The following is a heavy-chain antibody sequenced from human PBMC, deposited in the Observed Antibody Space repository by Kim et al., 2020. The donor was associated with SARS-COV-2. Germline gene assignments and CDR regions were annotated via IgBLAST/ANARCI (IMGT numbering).Heavy chain of an antibody. CDR1: GGSISSSSYY. D-gene: IGHD1-26*01. Sequence: SETLSLTCTVSGGSISSSSYYWGWIRQPPGKGLEWIGSIYYSGSTYDNPSLKSRVTISVDTSKNQFSLKLSSVTAADTAVYYCARHVGVGAPFDYWGQGTLVTVSS. V-gene: IGHV4-39*01. J-gene: IGHJ4*02. CDR2: IYYSGST. CDR3: ARHVGVGAPFDY.